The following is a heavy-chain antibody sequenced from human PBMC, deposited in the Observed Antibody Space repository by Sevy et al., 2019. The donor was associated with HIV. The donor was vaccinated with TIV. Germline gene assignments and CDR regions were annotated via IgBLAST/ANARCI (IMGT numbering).Heavy chain of an antibody. CDR2: VNQDGSHT. J-gene: IGHJ1*01. Sequence: GGSLRLSCEASGLTFSNNWVARVRQAPGKGLEWVASVNQDGSHTYYVDSVKGRFTISRDNARDSVSLQMSSLRTEDTVVYYCARSSGEPSSNFQHWGQGTLVTVSS. V-gene: IGHV3-7*01. CDR1: GLTFSNNW. D-gene: IGHD1-1*01. CDR3: ARSSGEPSSNFQH.